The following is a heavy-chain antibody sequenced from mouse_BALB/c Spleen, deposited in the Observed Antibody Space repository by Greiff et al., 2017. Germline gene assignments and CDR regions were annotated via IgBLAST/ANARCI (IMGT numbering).Heavy chain of an antibody. V-gene: IGHV1S56*01. CDR1: GYTFTSYY. J-gene: IGHJ1*01. CDR2: IYPGNVNT. CDR3: VVYYGSSYWYFDV. Sequence: VKLVESGPELVKPGASVRISCKASGYTFTSYYIHWVKQRPGQGLEWIGWIYPGNVNTKYNEKFKGKATLTADKSSSTAYMQLSSLTSEDSAVYFCVVYYGSSYWYFDVWGAGTTVTVSS. D-gene: IGHD1-1*01.